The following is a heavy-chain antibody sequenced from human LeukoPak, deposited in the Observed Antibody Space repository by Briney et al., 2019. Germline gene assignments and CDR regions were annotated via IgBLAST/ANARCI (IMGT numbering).Heavy chain of an antibody. D-gene: IGHD2-2*01. Sequence: GGSLRLSCAASGFTFSTYGMHWVRQAPGKGLERVAVIWYDGTNKYYADSVKGRFTISRDNSNNTLYLQVNSLRAEDTAVYYCARAGTSTYGVDVWGQGTTVTVSS. CDR3: ARAGTSTYGVDV. CDR1: GFTFSTYG. J-gene: IGHJ6*02. V-gene: IGHV3-33*01. CDR2: IWYDGTNK.